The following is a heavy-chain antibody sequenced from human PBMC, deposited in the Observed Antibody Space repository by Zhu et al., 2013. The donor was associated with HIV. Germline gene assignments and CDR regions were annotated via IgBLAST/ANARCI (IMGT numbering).Heavy chain of an antibody. CDR2: IYYSGNS. Sequence: QVQLRESGPGLVRPSETLSLTCTVSGDSMNKNFYHWGWIRQPPRKGLEWIGMIYYSGNSYYSPSLKSRVTISIDAAKNQFSLKLRSVTPADTAMYFCATKVYDSGGHYSGVDYWGPGTLVPRLL. CDR1: GDSMNKNFYH. D-gene: IGHD3-22*01. CDR3: ATKVYDSGGHYSGVDY. J-gene: IGHJ4*02. V-gene: IGHV4-39*07.